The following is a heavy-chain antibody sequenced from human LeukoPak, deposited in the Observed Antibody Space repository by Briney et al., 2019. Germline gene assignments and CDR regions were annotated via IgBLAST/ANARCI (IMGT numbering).Heavy chain of an antibody. CDR3: ATTEATPVSERGEGNFEI. CDR2: FDPEGVET. V-gene: IGHV1-24*01. CDR1: GDTVSELS. D-gene: IGHD3-16*01. Sequence: ASVKVSCKVHGDTVSELSIHWLRQVPGKGLEWMGGFDPEGVETVYAQKFRGRVTMTEDTSTDTVHMDLSSLRSDDTAFYSCATTEATPVSERGEGNFEIWGQGTMVIVSS. J-gene: IGHJ3*02.